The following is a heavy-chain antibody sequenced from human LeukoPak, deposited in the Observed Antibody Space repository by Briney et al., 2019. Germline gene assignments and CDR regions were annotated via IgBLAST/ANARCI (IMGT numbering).Heavy chain of an antibody. D-gene: IGHD1-7*01. CDR2: ISGSGGST. Sequence: GSLRLSCAASGFIFNSYAMSWVRQAPGKGLEWVSAISGSGGSTYYADSVKGRFTISRDNSKNTLYLQMNSLRAEDTAVYYCAKRRGLELLYYYYMDVWGRGTTVTISS. V-gene: IGHV3-23*01. J-gene: IGHJ6*03. CDR3: AKRRGLELLYYYYMDV. CDR1: GFIFNSYA.